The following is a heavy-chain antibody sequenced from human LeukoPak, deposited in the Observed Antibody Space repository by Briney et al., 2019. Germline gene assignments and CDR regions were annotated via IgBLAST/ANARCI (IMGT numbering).Heavy chain of an antibody. CDR2: IYPVGNT. V-gene: IGHV3-53*01. J-gene: IGHJ4*02. CDR3: ARGGLELRPAYFDY. CDR1: GFTVSNNY. Sequence: GGSLRLSWVASGFTVSNNYIAWVRQAPGKGLEWVSIIYPVGNTYYADSVKGRFTISRDNSWNTVDLQMNSLRAEDTAVYYCARGGLELRPAYFDYWGQGTLVTVSS. D-gene: IGHD1-7*01.